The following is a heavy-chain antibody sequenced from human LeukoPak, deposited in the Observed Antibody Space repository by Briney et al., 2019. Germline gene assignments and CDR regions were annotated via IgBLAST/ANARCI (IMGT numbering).Heavy chain of an antibody. CDR1: GFTLSSNY. J-gene: IGHJ4*02. D-gene: IGHD2/OR15-2a*01. CDR2: IYSGGST. CDR3: FRSRLRGDFDY. Sequence: GGSLRLSCAASGFTLSSNYMSWVRQAPGKGLEWVSVIYSGGSTYYADSVKGRFTISRDNSKNTLYLQMNSLRAEDTAVYYCFRSRLRGDFDYWGRGTLVTVSS. V-gene: IGHV3-66*01.